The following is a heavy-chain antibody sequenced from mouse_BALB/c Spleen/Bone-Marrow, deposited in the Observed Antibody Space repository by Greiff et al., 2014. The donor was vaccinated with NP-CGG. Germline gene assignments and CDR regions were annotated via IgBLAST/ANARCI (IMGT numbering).Heavy chain of an antibody. J-gene: IGHJ2*01. CDR3: IRAGTMIATGVDY. CDR1: GYMFTSFW. V-gene: IGHV1-69*02. D-gene: IGHD2-4*01. Sequence: QVQLQQSGAELVRPGASVKLSCKASGYMFTSFWMNWVKQRPGQGLEWIGNISPSDGYTNYNQKFKDKATLTVDKSSSTAYMQLSNPTTEGSAVYYCIRAGTMIATGVDYWGQGTTLTVSS. CDR2: ISPSDGYT.